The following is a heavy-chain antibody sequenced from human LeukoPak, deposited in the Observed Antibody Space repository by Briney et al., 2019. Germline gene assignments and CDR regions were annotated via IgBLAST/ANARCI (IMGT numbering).Heavy chain of an antibody. D-gene: IGHD2/OR15-2a*01. V-gene: IGHV4-59*08. CDR1: GGSISGYY. Sequence: SETLSLTCTVSGGSISGYYWSWIRQPPGKRPEWIGQIYYTGITKYNPSLKSRVTISVDTSNNQFSLRLSSVTAADTAVYYCAVVYGADFWGQGILVTVSS. CDR3: AVVYGADF. J-gene: IGHJ4*02. CDR2: IYYTGIT.